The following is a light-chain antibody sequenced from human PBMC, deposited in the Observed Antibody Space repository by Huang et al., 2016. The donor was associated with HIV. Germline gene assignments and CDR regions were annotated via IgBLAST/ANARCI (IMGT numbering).Light chain of an antibody. Sequence: DIVMAQSPGSLAVSLGERATLTCTSSQSLFSTSTNKDYLAWFQQKPGQPPKLLRFWSSTREVGVPDRFSGSGSGTHFTLTSGNLEADDAAIYYCQQYYASPQTFGHGTRV. J-gene: IGKJ1*01. CDR2: WSS. CDR3: QQYYASPQT. CDR1: QSLFSTSTNKDY. V-gene: IGKV4-1*01.